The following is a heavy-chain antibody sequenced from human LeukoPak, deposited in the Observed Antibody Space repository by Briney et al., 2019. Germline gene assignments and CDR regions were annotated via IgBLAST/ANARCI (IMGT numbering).Heavy chain of an antibody. J-gene: IGHJ4*02. CDR1: GFTFRSYW. CDR3: ARDGGPFDY. Sequence: GGSLRLSCAASGFTFRSYWMSWVRQAPGKGLEWVANIKQDGSEKYYVDSVKGRFTISRDNAKKSLYLQMNSLRAEDTAVYYCARDGGPFDYWGQGTLSPSPQ. V-gene: IGHV3-7*01. D-gene: IGHD2-15*01. CDR2: IKQDGSEK.